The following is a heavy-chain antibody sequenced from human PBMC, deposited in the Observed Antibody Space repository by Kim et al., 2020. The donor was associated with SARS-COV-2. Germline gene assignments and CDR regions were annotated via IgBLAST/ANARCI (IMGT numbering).Heavy chain of an antibody. Sequence: GGSLRLSCAASGFSFSSYAMSWVRQAPGKGLEWVSILSTNGDNTYYADSVKGRFTISRDNSRNTLTLQMNSLRAEDTAVYYCVTNSCSNIYSGLGVWGQG. D-gene: IGHD2-2*01. CDR2: LSTNGDNT. CDR3: VTNSCSNIYSGLGV. V-gene: IGHV3-23*01. J-gene: IGHJ6*02. CDR1: GFSFSSYA.